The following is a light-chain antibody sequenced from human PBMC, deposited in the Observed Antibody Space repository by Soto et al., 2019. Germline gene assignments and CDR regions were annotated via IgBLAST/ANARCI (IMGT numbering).Light chain of an antibody. CDR1: SSDVGGYNY. V-gene: IGLV2-14*01. CDR2: EVS. Sequence: QSALTQPASVSGSPGQSITISCTGTSSDVGGYNYVSWYQQHPGKAPKLMIYEVSNRPSGVSNRFSGSKSGNTGSLTISGLQAEDEADYYCSSYTGGSTRVFGGGTELAVL. CDR3: SSYTGGSTRV. J-gene: IGLJ3*02.